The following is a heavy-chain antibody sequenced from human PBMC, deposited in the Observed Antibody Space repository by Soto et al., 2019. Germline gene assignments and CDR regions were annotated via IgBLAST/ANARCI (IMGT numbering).Heavy chain of an antibody. Sequence: HPGGSLRLFCAASGFTFSSYEMNWVRQAPGKGLEWVSYISSSGSTIYYADSVKGRFTISRDNAKNSLYLQMNSLRAEDTAVYYCASNYRPSSGYDYWGQGTLVTVSS. J-gene: IGHJ4*02. V-gene: IGHV3-48*03. D-gene: IGHD3-22*01. CDR3: ASNYRPSSGYDY. CDR1: GFTFSSYE. CDR2: ISSSGSTI.